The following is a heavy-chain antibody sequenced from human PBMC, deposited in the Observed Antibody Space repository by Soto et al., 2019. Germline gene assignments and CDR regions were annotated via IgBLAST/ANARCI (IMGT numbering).Heavy chain of an antibody. D-gene: IGHD6-19*01. CDR1: GGSISSYY. CDR3: AREGEGSGGYSGGV. CDR2: IYYSGST. Sequence: QVQLQESGPGLVKPSETLSLTCTVSGGSISSYYWSWIRQPPGKGLEWIGYIYYSGSTNYNPSLTSRVTISVDTSKNQFSLKLSSVTAADTAVYYCAREGEGSGGYSGGVWGQGTTVTVSS. J-gene: IGHJ6*02. V-gene: IGHV4-59*01.